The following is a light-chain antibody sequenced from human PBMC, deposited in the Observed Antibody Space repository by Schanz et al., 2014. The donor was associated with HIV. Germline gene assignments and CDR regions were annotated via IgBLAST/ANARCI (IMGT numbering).Light chain of an antibody. CDR2: DVS. CDR3: CSYSRVGTPHYV. J-gene: IGLJ1*01. CDR1: SSDVGGSNY. Sequence: QSALTQPASVSGSPGQSITISCTGTSSDVGGSNYVSWYQQHPVKAPKLMIYDVSDRPSGVSNRFSGSKSGNTASLSISGLQAEDEADYYCCSYSRVGTPHYVFGTGTKLTVL. V-gene: IGLV2-14*03.